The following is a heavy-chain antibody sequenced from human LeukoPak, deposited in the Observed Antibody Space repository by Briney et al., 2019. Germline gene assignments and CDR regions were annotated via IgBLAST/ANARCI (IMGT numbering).Heavy chain of an antibody. D-gene: IGHD4-17*01. CDR1: GFTFSNYA. CDR3: AKNYGDPRPYYDY. Sequence: GGSLRLSCAASGFTFSNYAMTWVREGPGKGLEWVSAISGGGDYTLYADAVKGRYTTSRDNSKNTLFLQMSRLRAEDTAVYYCAKNYGDPRPYYDYWGQGTLVTVSS. CDR2: ISGGGDYT. V-gene: IGHV3-23*01. J-gene: IGHJ4*02.